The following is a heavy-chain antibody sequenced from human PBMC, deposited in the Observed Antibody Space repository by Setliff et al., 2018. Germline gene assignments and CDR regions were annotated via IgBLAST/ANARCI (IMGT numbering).Heavy chain of an antibody. J-gene: IGHJ6*03. Sequence: SETLSLTCTVSGDSISSRRNYWGWFRQPAGKELEWIGQVYTSWSSNYNPSLKSRVAISLDTSKNQFSLSLTSVAAADTAVYYCARMSGFQYIDVWDKGTTVTVSS. CDR3: ARMSGFQYIDV. V-gene: IGHV4-61*09. CDR1: GDSISSRRNY. D-gene: IGHD3-3*01. CDR2: VYTSWSS.